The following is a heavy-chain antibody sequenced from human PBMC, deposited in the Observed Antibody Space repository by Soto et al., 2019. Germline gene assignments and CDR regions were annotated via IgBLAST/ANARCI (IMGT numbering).Heavy chain of an antibody. CDR2: IYSGGNS. CDR3: ARLGPYGSETYSFRYNWFDP. D-gene: IGHD3-10*01. V-gene: IGHV3-53*01. J-gene: IGHJ5*02. Sequence: GGSLRLSCTTSGFTVSSSHMSWVRQAPGKGLDWVSVIYSGGNSYFAVSVQGRFTISRDNSKNTVYLQMNSLRGEDTAIYYCARLGPYGSETYSFRYNWFDPWGQGTLVTVSS. CDR1: GFTVSSSH.